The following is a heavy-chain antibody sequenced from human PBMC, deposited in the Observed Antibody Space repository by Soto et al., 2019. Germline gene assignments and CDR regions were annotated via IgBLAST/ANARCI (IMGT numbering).Heavy chain of an antibody. CDR2: IYYSGST. Sequence: SETLSLTCTVSGGSVSSSSYYWGWIRQPPGKGLEWIGSIYYSGSTNYNPSLKSRVTISVDTSKNQFSLKLSSVTAADTAVYYCAREFKSSWLDDYYYYGMDVWGQGTTVTVSS. V-gene: IGHV4-39*07. CDR3: AREFKSSWLDDYYYYGMDV. D-gene: IGHD6-13*01. J-gene: IGHJ6*02. CDR1: GGSVSSSSYY.